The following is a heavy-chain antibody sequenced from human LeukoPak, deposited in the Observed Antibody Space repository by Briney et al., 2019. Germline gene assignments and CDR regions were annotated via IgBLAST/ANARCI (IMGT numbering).Heavy chain of an antibody. CDR2: IYYSGST. D-gene: IGHD6-25*01. Sequence: SETLSLTCAVSGGSISSGGYSWSWIRQPPGKGLEWIGYIYYSGSTNYNPFLKSRVTISVDTSKNQFSLKLSSVTAADTAVYYCARDLAADLWGQGTLVTVSS. CDR3: ARDLAADL. V-gene: IGHV4-61*08. J-gene: IGHJ5*02. CDR1: GGSISSGGYS.